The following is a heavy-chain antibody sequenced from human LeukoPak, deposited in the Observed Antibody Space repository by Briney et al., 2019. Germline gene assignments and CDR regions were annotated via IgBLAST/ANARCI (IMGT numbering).Heavy chain of an antibody. V-gene: IGHV4-59*01. J-gene: IGHJ5*02. CDR2: IYYSGST. CDR3: ARSIKLGYCSSTSCLPFDP. Sequence: SETLSLTCTVSGGSISSYFWSWIRQPPGKGLEWIAYIYYSGSTNYNPSLKSRVTISVDTSKNQFSLRLSSVTAADTAVYYCARSIKLGYCSSTSCLPFDPWGQGTLVTVSS. D-gene: IGHD2-2*01. CDR1: GGSISSYF.